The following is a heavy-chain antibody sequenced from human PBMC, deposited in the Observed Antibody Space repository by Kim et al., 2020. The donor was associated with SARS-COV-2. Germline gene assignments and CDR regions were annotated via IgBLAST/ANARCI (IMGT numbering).Heavy chain of an antibody. D-gene: IGHD6-6*01. CDR3: ARESMDSSSPFDY. V-gene: IGHV4-34*01. CDR2: INHSGST. Sequence: SETLSLTCAVYGVSFSSYYWSWIRQPPGKGLEWIGEINHSGSTNYNPSLKRRVTISVDTSKKHFSRKLSSVTAADTAVYYCARESMDSSSPFDYWGQGT. CDR1: GVSFSSYY. J-gene: IGHJ4*02.